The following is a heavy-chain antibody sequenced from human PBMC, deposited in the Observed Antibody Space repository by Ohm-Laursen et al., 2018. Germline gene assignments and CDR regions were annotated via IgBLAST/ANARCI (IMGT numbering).Heavy chain of an antibody. Sequence: SLRLSCAASGFTFSSYSMNWVRQAPGKGLEWVSSISSSSSYIYYADSVKGRFTISRDNAKNSLYLQMNSLRAEDTAVYYCARGTYDFWSGYLGRGYYGMDVWGQGTTVTVSS. J-gene: IGHJ6*02. CDR3: ARGTYDFWSGYLGRGYYGMDV. CDR2: ISSSSSYI. CDR1: GFTFSSYS. V-gene: IGHV3-21*01. D-gene: IGHD3-3*01.